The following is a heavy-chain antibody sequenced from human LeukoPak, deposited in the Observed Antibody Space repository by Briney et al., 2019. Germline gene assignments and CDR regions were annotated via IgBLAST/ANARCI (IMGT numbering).Heavy chain of an antibody. CDR1: GYSFTSYW. CDR3: ARGRSLTGYYMNWFDP. V-gene: IGHV5-51*01. Sequence: GESLKISCKGSGYSFTSYWIGWVRQMPGKGLESMGIIYPGDSDTSYSPSFQGQVTISADKSISTAYLQWSSLKASDTAMYYCARGRSLTGYYMNWFDPWGQGTLVTVSS. J-gene: IGHJ5*02. D-gene: IGHD3-9*01. CDR2: IYPGDSDT.